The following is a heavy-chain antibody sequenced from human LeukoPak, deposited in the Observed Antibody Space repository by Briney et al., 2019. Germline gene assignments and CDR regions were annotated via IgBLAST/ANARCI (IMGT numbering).Heavy chain of an antibody. CDR2: ISSSSSTI. J-gene: IGHJ4*02. CDR1: GFTFSSYS. Sequence: GGSLRLSCAVSGFTFSSYSMNWVRQAPGKGLEWVSYISSSSSTIYYADSVKGRFTISRDNAKNSLYLQMNSLRAEDTAVYYCARGPSIVVVTAAIDYWGQGTLVTVSS. CDR3: ARGPSIVVVTAAIDY. V-gene: IGHV3-48*01. D-gene: IGHD2-21*02.